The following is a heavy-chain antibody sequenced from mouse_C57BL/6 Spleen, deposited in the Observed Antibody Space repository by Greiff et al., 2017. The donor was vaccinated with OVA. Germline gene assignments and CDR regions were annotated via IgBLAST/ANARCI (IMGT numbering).Heavy chain of an antibody. CDR3: ARHYDYDWYFDV. Sequence: VQLKESGGDLVKPGGSLKLSCAASGFTFSSYGMSWVRQTPDKRLEWVATISSGGSYTYYPDSVKGRFTISRDNAKNTLYLQMSSLKSEDTAMYYCARHYDYDWYFDVWGTGTTVTVSS. CDR2: ISSGGSYT. V-gene: IGHV5-6*01. D-gene: IGHD2-4*01. CDR1: GFTFSSYG. J-gene: IGHJ1*03.